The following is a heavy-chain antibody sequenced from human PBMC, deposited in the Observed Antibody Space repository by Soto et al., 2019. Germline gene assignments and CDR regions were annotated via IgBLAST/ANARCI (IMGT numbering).Heavy chain of an antibody. Sequence: ASVKVSCKASGYTFTSYGISWVRQAPGQGLEWMGWISAYNGNTNYAQKLQGRVTMTTDTSTSTAYMELRSLRSDDTAVYYCATLAPSRYYYYYMDVWGKGTTVTVSS. CDR1: GYTFTSYG. CDR2: ISAYNGNT. V-gene: IGHV1-18*01. J-gene: IGHJ6*03. CDR3: ATLAPSRYYYYYMDV.